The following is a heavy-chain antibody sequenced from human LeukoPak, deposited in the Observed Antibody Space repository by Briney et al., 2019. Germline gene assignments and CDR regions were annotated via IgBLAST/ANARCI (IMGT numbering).Heavy chain of an antibody. V-gene: IGHV1-69*13. CDR3: ARGVVRETVRGYYIDS. CDR2: ILPLFGTK. J-gene: IGHJ4*02. Sequence: TVNLSCKASGDTFSSYAISWVREVPGQGLEYMGDILPLFGTKNHAQVFRGRDPITADESTSTSYMVLSRLRSEDTAVYYCARGVVRETVRGYYIDSWSQGTLVTVS. CDR1: GDTFSSYA. D-gene: IGHD3-10*01.